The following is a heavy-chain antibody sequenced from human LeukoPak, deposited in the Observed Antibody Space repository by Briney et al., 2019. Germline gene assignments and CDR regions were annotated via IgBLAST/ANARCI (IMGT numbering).Heavy chain of an antibody. D-gene: IGHD5-12*01. Sequence: SETLSLTCTVSGGSISSYYWSWIRQPPGKGLEWNGYIYYSGSTNYNPSLKSRVTISVDTSKNQFSLKLSSVTAADTAVYYCARHRVDIVATISWFDPWGQGTLVTVSS. V-gene: IGHV4-59*08. CDR3: ARHRVDIVATISWFDP. CDR2: IYYSGST. CDR1: GGSISSYY. J-gene: IGHJ5*02.